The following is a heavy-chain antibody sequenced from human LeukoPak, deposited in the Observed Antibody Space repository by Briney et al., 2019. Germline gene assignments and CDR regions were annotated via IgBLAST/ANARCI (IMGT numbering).Heavy chain of an antibody. Sequence: ASVKVSCKASGGTFSSYATSWVRQAPGQGLEWMGRIIPIFGTANYAQKFQGRVTITTDESTSTAYMELSSLRSEDTAVYYCARNYVYSSSWYNWFDPWGQGTLVTVSS. J-gene: IGHJ5*02. CDR3: ARNYVYSSSWYNWFDP. D-gene: IGHD6-13*01. CDR1: GGTFSSYA. V-gene: IGHV1-69*05. CDR2: IIPIFGTA.